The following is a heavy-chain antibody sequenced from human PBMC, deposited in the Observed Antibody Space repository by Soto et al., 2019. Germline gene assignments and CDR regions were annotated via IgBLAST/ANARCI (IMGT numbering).Heavy chain of an antibody. D-gene: IGHD4-17*01. CDR2: IYHSGST. J-gene: IGHJ4*02. Sequence: QVHLQQSGPGLVKPSGTLSLTCAVSGGSISNDNWWRWVRQPPGKGLEWIGEIYHSGSTNYKSSLKSLVTISVDKSKNQFSLKLSSVTAADTAVYYCARSTVTEDYWGQGTLVTVSS. V-gene: IGHV4-4*02. CDR3: ARSTVTEDY. CDR1: GGSISNDNW.